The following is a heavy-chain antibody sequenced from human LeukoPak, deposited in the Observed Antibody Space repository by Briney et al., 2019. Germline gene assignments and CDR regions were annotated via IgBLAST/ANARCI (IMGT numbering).Heavy chain of an antibody. CDR1: GGSISNYY. D-gene: IGHD3-10*01. J-gene: IGHJ6*02. Sequence: SETLSLTCTVSGGSISNYYWSWIRQPPRKGLEWIGYIYYSGSTNYNPSLKSRVTISVDMSKNQFSLKLSSVTAADTAVYYCARGVGGSGSYYYYGMDVWGQGTTVTVPS. CDR3: ARGVGGSGSYYYYGMDV. CDR2: IYYSGST. V-gene: IGHV4-59*01.